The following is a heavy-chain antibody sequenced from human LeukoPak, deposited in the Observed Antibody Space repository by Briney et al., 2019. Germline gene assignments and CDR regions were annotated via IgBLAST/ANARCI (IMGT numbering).Heavy chain of an antibody. J-gene: IGHJ5*02. D-gene: IGHD6-19*01. CDR2: INPSGGST. CDR3: ARGEYSSGWYGWFDP. CDR1: GYTFTSYG. Sequence: GASVKVSCKASGYTFTSYGISWVRQAPGQGLEWMGIINPSGGSTSYAQKYQGRVTMTRDTSTSTVYMELSSLRSEDTAVYYCARGEYSSGWYGWFDPWGQGTLVTVSS. V-gene: IGHV1-46*01.